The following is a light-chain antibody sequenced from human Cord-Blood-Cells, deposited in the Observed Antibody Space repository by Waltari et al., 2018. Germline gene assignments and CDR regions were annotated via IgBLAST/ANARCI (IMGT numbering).Light chain of an antibody. CDR2: GKN. V-gene: IGLV3-19*01. J-gene: IGLJ2*01. Sequence: SSELTQDPAVSVALGQTVRITCPGDSLRSYYASWYQQKPGPAPVLVIYGKNNRPSGIPDRLSGSSSGNTASLTITGAQAEDEADYYCNSRDSSGNHLGVFGGGTKLTVL. CDR3: NSRDSSGNHLGV. CDR1: SLRSYY.